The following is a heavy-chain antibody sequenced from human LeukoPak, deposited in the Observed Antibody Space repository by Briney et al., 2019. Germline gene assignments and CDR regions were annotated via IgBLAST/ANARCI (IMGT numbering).Heavy chain of an antibody. CDR3: TTEVLEGATDGTFDI. V-gene: IGHV3-7*05. Sequence: PGGSLRLSCAASGSTFIRYWMAWVRQAPGKGLEWVANIKEDGSEKYYVDSVKGRFTISRDNAKTSLYLQMNSLRAEDTAVYYCTTEVLEGATDGTFDIWGQGTMVTVSS. CDR2: IKEDGSEK. D-gene: IGHD1-26*01. CDR1: GSTFIRYW. J-gene: IGHJ3*02.